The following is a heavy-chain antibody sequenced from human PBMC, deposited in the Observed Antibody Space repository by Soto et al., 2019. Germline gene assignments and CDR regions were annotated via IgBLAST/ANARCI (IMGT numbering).Heavy chain of an antibody. D-gene: IGHD3-10*01. J-gene: IGHJ4*02. V-gene: IGHV1-24*01. CDR3: ATAITMVRGVTGPFDY. CDR2: FDPEDGET. CDR1: GYTLTGLS. Sequence: VKVSCKVSGYTLTGLSRHWVRQAPGKGLEWMGGFDPEDGETIYAQKFQGRVTMTEDTSTDTAYMELSSLRSEDTAVYYCATAITMVRGVTGPFDYWGQGTLVTVSS.